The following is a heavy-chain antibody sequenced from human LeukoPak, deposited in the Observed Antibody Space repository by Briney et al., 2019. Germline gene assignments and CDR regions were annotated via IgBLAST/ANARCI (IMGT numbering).Heavy chain of an antibody. V-gene: IGHV1-8*01. D-gene: IGHD3-22*01. Sequence: ASVKVSCKASGYTFTSYDINWGRQATGQGLEWMGWMNPNSGNTGYAQKFQGRVTMTRNTSISTAYMELSSLRSEDTAVYYCARGPYDTSGYYYVNYWGQGTLVTVSS. CDR3: ARGPYDTSGYYYVNY. CDR1: GYTFTSYD. CDR2: MNPNSGNT. J-gene: IGHJ4*02.